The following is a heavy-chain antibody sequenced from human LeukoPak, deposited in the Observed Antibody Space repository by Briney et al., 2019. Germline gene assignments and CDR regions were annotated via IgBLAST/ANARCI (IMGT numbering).Heavy chain of an antibody. Sequence: GGSLRLSCAASGFTFSSYGMHWVRQAPGKGLEWVAVIWYDGSNKYYADSVKGRFTISRDNSKNTLYLQMNSLRAEDTAVYYCAKDGIAAAGSLTSKYYYYYMDVWGKGTTVTVSS. D-gene: IGHD6-13*01. CDR2: IWYDGSNK. V-gene: IGHV3-33*06. CDR1: GFTFSSYG. J-gene: IGHJ6*03. CDR3: AKDGIAAAGSLTSKYYYYYMDV.